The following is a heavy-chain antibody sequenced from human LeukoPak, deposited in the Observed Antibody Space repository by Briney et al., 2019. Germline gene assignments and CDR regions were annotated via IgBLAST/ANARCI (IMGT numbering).Heavy chain of an antibody. CDR2: ISAYNGNT. J-gene: IGHJ5*02. V-gene: IGHV1-18*01. CDR3: ARDPALTVPTNWFDP. D-gene: IGHD2-2*01. CDR1: GYTFTSYG. Sequence: ASVKVSCKASGYTFTSYGISRVRQATGQGLEWMGWISAYNGNTNYAQKLQGRVTMTTDTSTSTAYMELRSLRSDDTAVYYCARDPALTVPTNWFDPWGQGTLVTVSS.